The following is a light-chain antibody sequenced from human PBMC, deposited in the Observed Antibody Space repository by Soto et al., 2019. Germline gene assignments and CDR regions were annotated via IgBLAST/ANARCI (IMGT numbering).Light chain of an antibody. V-gene: IGKV1-5*01. CDR3: LQDINYPWT. J-gene: IGKJ1*01. Sequence: DIQMTQSPSTLSASVGDRVTITCRASQSISTWLAWYQQKPGKAPKLLIYDASSLESGVPPRLSGSGSGTDFTLAISSLQPEDSATYYCLQDINYPWTFGQGTKVDIK. CDR2: DAS. CDR1: QSISTW.